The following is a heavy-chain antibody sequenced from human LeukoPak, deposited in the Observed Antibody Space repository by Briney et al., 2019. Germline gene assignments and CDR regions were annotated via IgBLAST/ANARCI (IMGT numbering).Heavy chain of an antibody. CDR2: IYYSGST. D-gene: IGHD1-26*01. V-gene: IGHV4-39*01. J-gene: IGHJ5*02. Sequence: SETLSLTCTVSGGSISSSSYYWGWIRQPPGKGLEWIGSIYYSGSTYYNPSLKSRVTISVDTSKNQFSLKLSSVTAADTAVYYCARHVRPGIHSGSHEDWFDPWGQGTLVTVSS. CDR3: ARHVRPGIHSGSHEDWFDP. CDR1: GGSISSSSYY.